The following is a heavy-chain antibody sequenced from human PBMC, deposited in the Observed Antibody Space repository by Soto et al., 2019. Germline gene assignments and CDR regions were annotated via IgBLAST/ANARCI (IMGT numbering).Heavy chain of an antibody. CDR3: ATVPTYYYDRSGYANAFDM. Sequence: SETLSLTGTVSGGSINSGDYYWSWIRQPPGKGLEWIGYIYYSGSTYHNPSLKSRINISVDTSKNQFSLKLSSVTAADTAVYYCATVPTYYYDRSGYANAFDMWGQGTMVTVSS. J-gene: IGHJ3*02. V-gene: IGHV4-30-4*01. D-gene: IGHD3-22*01. CDR2: IYYSGST. CDR1: GGSINSGDYY.